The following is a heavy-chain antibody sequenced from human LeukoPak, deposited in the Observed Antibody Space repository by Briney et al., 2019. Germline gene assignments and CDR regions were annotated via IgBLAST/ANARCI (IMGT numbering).Heavy chain of an antibody. CDR2: INHSGST. V-gene: IGHV4-34*01. CDR3: ARGCIAAVPYYFDY. D-gene: IGHD6-13*01. Sequence: PSETLSLTCAVYGGSFSGYYWSWIRQPPGKGLEWIGEINHSGSTNYNPSLKSRVTISADTSKNQFSLKLSSVTAADTAVYYCARGCIAAVPYYFDYWGQGTLVTVSS. J-gene: IGHJ4*02. CDR1: GGSFSGYY.